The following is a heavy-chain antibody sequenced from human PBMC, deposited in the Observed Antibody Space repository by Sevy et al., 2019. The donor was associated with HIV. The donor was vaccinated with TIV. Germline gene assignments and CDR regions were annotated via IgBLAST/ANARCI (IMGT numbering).Heavy chain of an antibody. CDR1: GFTFSSYG. D-gene: IGHD3-22*01. V-gene: IGHV3-33*01. CDR2: IWYDGSNK. J-gene: IGHJ4*02. Sequence: GGSLRLSCAASGFTFSSYGMHWVRQAPGKGLEWVAVIWYDGSNKYYADSVKGRFTISRDNSKNTLYLQMNSLRAEDXAVYYCARAKGILTTYDSSGNLDYWGQGTLVTVSS. CDR3: ARAKGILTTYDSSGNLDY.